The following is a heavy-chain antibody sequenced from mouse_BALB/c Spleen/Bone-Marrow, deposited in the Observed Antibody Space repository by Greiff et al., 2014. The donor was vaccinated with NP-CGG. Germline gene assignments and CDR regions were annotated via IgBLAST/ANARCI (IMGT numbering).Heavy chain of an antibody. CDR3: ARDDGYDAGFAWFVY. CDR2: INPSDGRT. D-gene: IGHD2-2*01. Sequence: QVQLQQPGAELVKPGASVKLSCKASGYTFTSYWMHWVKQRPGQGLEWIGEINPSDGRTNYNEKFKNKATLTVDKSSSTAYMQLSSLTSEDSAVYYGARDDGYDAGFAWFVYWGQGTLVTVSA. CDR1: GYTFTSYW. J-gene: IGHJ3*01. V-gene: IGHV1S81*02.